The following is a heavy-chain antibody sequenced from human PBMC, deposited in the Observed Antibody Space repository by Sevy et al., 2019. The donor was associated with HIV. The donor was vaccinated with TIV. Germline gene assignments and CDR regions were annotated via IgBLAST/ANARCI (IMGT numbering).Heavy chain of an antibody. CDR2: ISSSGSTI. D-gene: IGHD5-18*01. CDR3: ARDRYTDGSYYFDY. CDR1: GFTFSDYY. J-gene: IGHJ4*02. Sequence: GGSLRLSCAASGFTFSDYYMSWIRQAPGKGLEWVSYISSSGSTIYYADSVKGRFTISRDNAKNSLYLQMNRLRAKDTAVYYCARDRYTDGSYYFDYWGQGTLVTVSS. V-gene: IGHV3-11*01.